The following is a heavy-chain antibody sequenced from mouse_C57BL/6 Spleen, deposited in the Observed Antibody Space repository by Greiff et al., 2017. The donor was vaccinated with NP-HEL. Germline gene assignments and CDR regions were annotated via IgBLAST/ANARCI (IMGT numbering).Heavy chain of an antibody. J-gene: IGHJ2*01. CDR2: IHPNSGST. CDR3: ASELTGYYFDY. CDR1: GYTFTSYW. D-gene: IGHD4-1*01. V-gene: IGHV1-64*01. Sequence: QVQLKQPGAELVKPGASVKLSCKASGYTFTSYWMHWVKQRPGQGLEWIGMIHPNSGSTNYNEKFKGKATLTVDKSSSTAYMQLSSLTSEDSAVYYCASELTGYYFDYWGQGTTLTVSS.